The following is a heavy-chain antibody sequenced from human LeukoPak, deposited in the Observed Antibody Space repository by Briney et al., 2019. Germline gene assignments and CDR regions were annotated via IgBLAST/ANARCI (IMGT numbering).Heavy chain of an antibody. Sequence: PSQTLSLTCTVSGGSISSGGYYWSWIRQHPGKGLEWIGYIYYGGSTYYNPSLKSRVTISVDTSKNQFSLKLSSVTAADTAVYYCARGAAVAGTPGYYGMDVWGQGTTVTVSS. V-gene: IGHV4-31*03. D-gene: IGHD6-19*01. CDR2: IYYGGST. J-gene: IGHJ6*02. CDR1: GGSISSGGYY. CDR3: ARGAAVAGTPGYYGMDV.